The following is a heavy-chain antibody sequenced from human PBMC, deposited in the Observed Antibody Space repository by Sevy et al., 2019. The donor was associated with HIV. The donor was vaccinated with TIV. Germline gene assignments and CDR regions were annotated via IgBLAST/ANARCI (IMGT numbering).Heavy chain of an antibody. CDR2: IYYSGST. D-gene: IGHD3-22*01. CDR1: GGSVSSVSYY. V-gene: IGHV4-61*01. Sequence: SETLSLTCTVSGGSVSSVSYYWSWIRQPPGKGLEWIGYIYYSGSTNYNPSLKSRVTISVDTSKNQFSLKLSSVTAADTAVYYCARASSGYYYFYYYGMDVWGQGTTVTVSS. J-gene: IGHJ6*02. CDR3: ARASSGYYYFYYYGMDV.